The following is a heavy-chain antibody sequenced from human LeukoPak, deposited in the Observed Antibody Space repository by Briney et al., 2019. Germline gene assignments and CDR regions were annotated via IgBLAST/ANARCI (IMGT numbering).Heavy chain of an antibody. D-gene: IGHD3-3*01. CDR1: GFTFSSYW. CDR2: INSDGSST. CDR3: ARGRFLEPLDY. V-gene: IGHV3-74*01. J-gene: IGHJ4*02. Sequence: QSGGSLRLSCAASGFTFSSYWMHWVRHAPGKGLVWVSRINSDGSSTSYADSVKGRFTISRDNFKNTVYLQMNSLRAEDTAVYYCARGRFLEPLDYWGQGTLVTVSS.